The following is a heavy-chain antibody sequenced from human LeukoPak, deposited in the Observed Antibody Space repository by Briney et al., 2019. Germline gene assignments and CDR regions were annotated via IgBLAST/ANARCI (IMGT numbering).Heavy chain of an antibody. V-gene: IGHV3-7*01. CDR3: AAMVYARVDY. CDR2: IKQDGSEK. J-gene: IGHJ4*02. D-gene: IGHD2-8*01. Sequence: GGSLRLSCAASGFTFSDYWMSWVRQAPGKGLEWVAYIKQDGSEKYYVDSVRGRFTISRDNAKNSLYLQVNSLRAEDTAVYYCAAMVYARVDYWGQGTLVTVSS. CDR1: GFTFSDYW.